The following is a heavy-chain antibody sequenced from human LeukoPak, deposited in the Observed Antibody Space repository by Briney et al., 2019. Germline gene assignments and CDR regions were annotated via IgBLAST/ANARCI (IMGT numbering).Heavy chain of an antibody. D-gene: IGHD3-16*01. V-gene: IGHV3-7*01. Sequence: GGSLRLSCTASGFTFGSYWMSWVRQAPGKGLEWLANISEDGGDKFYVDSVKGRFVISRDNAKNSLFLHMNSLRVEDAATYYCTNMIDWGQGTPVTVSS. CDR1: GFTFGSYW. CDR3: TNMID. CDR2: ISEDGGDK. J-gene: IGHJ4*02.